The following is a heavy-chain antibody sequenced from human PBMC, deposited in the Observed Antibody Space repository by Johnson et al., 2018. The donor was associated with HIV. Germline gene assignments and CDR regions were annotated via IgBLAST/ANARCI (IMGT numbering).Heavy chain of an antibody. CDR1: GFTFTNYA. Sequence: EVQLVESGGGLIQPGGSLRLSCAASGFTFTNYAMSWVRQAPGKGLEWVSAISGSGGSTSYADSVKGRFTISRDNSKNTLNLQMNTLRAEDTAIYHCAKDRAWRVGLASAFDIWGQGTMVTVSS. J-gene: IGHJ3*02. CDR3: AKDRAWRVGLASAFDI. D-gene: IGHD2-21*01. V-gene: IGHV3-23*04. CDR2: ISGSGGST.